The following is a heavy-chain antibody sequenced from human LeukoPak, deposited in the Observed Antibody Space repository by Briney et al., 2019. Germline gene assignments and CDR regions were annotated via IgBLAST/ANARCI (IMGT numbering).Heavy chain of an antibody. CDR3: ARDPDSSGWYPDY. J-gene: IGHJ4*02. CDR1: GYTFTGYY. D-gene: IGHD6-19*01. CDR2: INPNSGGT. Sequence: ASVKVSCKASGYTFTGYYMHWVRQAPGQGLEWVGRINPNSGGTNYAQKFQGRVTMTRDTSISTAYMELSRLRSDDTAVYYCARDPDSSGWYPDYRGQGTLVTVSS. V-gene: IGHV1-2*06.